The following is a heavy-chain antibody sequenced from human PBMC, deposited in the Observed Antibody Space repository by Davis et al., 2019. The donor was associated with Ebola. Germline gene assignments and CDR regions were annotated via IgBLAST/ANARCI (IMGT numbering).Heavy chain of an antibody. CDR3: AKDTSNIWFDV. Sequence: GESLKISCIASGFTFSTFGMSWVRQAPGKGLEWVSLISGSGENTYYADSVKGRFAISRDNSKNTLYLQMSSLRDEDTAMYYCAKDTSNIWFDVWGQGTMVTVSS. CDR2: ISGSGENT. V-gene: IGHV3-23*01. CDR1: GFTFSTFG. J-gene: IGHJ3*01. D-gene: IGHD1-26*01.